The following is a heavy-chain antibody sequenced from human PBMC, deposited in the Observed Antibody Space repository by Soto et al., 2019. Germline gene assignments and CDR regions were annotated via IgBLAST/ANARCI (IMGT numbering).Heavy chain of an antibody. D-gene: IGHD5-12*01. Sequence: QITLKESGPTLVKPTQTLTLTCTFSGFSLSTSGVGVGWIRQPPGKALEWLALIYWDDDKRYSPSLKSRLTITKDTSKNQVVLTMTNMDPVDTATYYCARLHHDLGGFDAFDIWGQGTMVTVSS. J-gene: IGHJ3*02. CDR2: IYWDDDK. V-gene: IGHV2-5*02. CDR3: ARLHHDLGGFDAFDI. CDR1: GFSLSTSGVG.